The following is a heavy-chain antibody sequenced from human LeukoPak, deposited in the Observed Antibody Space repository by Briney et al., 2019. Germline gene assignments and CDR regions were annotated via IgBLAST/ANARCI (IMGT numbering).Heavy chain of an antibody. Sequence: GGSLRLSCAASGFTFSDYYMSWIRQAPGKGLEWVSYISSSGSTIYYADSVKGRFTISRDNAKNSLYLQMNSLRAEDTAVYYCAREELRYFDWLLYGGGYFDYWGQGTLVTVSS. CDR2: ISSSGSTI. CDR1: GFTFSDYY. CDR3: AREELRYFDWLLYGGGYFDY. J-gene: IGHJ4*02. D-gene: IGHD3-9*01. V-gene: IGHV3-11*01.